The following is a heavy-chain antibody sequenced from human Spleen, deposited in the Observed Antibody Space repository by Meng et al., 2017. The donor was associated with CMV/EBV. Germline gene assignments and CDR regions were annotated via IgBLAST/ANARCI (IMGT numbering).Heavy chain of an antibody. CDR2: IYYSGST. D-gene: IGHD5-24*01. CDR3: ARVGRGQTLYYYYGMDV. Sequence: SETLSLTCTVSGGSVSSGSYYWSWIRQPPGKGLEWIGYIYYSGSTNYNPSLKSRVTISVDTSKNQFSLKLSSVTAADTAVYYCARVGRGQTLYYYYGMDVWGQGTTVTVSS. CDR1: GGSVSSGSYY. J-gene: IGHJ6*02. V-gene: IGHV4-61*01.